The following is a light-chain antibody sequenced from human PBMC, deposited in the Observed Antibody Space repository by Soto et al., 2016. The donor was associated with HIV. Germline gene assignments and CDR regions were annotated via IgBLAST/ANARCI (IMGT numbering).Light chain of an antibody. J-gene: IGKJ1*01. CDR3: QQSYSTPRT. Sequence: DIQMTQSPSSLSASVGDRVTITCLTSQSISTYLNWYQQKPGKAPKLLISAASTLQSGVPSRFSGSGSGTDFTLTISSLQPEDFATYYCQQSYSTPRTFGQGTKVEIK. CDR2: AAS. V-gene: IGKV1-39*01. CDR1: QSISTY.